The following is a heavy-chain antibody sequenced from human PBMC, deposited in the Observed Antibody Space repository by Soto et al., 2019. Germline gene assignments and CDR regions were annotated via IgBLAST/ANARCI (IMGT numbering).Heavy chain of an antibody. D-gene: IGHD5-12*01. J-gene: IGHJ4*02. CDR3: ARNVMATILVRCDY. CDR2: ISGSGGST. V-gene: IGHV3-23*01. CDR1: GFTFSSYA. Sequence: GGSLRLSCAASGFTFSSYAMSWVRQAPGKGLEWVSAISGSGGSTYYADSVKGRFTISRDNSKNTLYLQMNSLRAEDTAVYYWARNVMATILVRCDYWGQGTLVTVAS.